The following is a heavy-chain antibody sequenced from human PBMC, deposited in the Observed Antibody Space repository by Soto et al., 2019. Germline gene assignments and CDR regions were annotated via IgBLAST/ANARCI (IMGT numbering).Heavy chain of an antibody. Sequence: SETLSLTCTVSGGSISSYYWSWIRQPAGKGLEWIGRIYTSGSTNYNPSLKSRVTMSVDTSKNQFSLKLSSVTAADTAVYYCASETGDDYYGSSGPYYYYGMDVWGQGTTVTVSS. CDR3: ASETGDDYYGSSGPYYYYGMDV. D-gene: IGHD3-22*01. V-gene: IGHV4-4*07. CDR1: GGSISSYY. CDR2: IYTSGST. J-gene: IGHJ6*02.